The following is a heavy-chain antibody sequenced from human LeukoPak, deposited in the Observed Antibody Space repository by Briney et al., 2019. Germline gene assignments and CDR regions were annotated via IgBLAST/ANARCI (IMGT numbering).Heavy chain of an antibody. CDR3: ARGGDSSGWYIIETDDNWFDP. V-gene: IGHV1-3*01. D-gene: IGHD6-19*01. J-gene: IGHJ5*02. CDR1: GCTFTSYA. CDR2: INAGNGNT. Sequence: ASVKVSCKASGCTFTSYAMHWVRQAPGQRLEWMGWINAGNGNTKYSQKFQGRVTITRDTSASTAYMELSSLRSEDTAVYYCARGGDSSGWYIIETDDNWFDPWGQGTLVTVSS.